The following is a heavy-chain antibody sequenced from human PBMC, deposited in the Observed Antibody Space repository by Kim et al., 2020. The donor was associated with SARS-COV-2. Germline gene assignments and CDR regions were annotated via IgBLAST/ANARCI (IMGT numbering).Heavy chain of an antibody. CDR1: GFTFSSYA. J-gene: IGHJ4*02. CDR3: AKNYYYDSSGYYGLNY. V-gene: IGHV3-23*01. CDR2: ISGSGGST. D-gene: IGHD3-22*01. Sequence: GGSLRLSCAASGFTFSSYAMSWVRQAPGKGLEWVSAISGSGGSTYYADSVKGRFTISRDNSKNTLYLQMNSLRAEDTAVYYCAKNYYYDSSGYYGLNYWGQGTLVTVSS.